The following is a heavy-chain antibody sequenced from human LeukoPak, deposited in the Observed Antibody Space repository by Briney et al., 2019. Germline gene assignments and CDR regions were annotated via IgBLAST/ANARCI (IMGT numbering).Heavy chain of an antibody. J-gene: IGHJ6*03. D-gene: IGHD2-2*01. CDR1: GGSFSGYY. CDR2: INHSGST. CDR3: ARGRLYCSSTSCFYYYYYMDV. Sequence: PSETLSLTCAVYGGSFSGYYWSWIRQPPGKGLECIGEINHSGSTNYNPSLKSRVTISVDTSKNQFSLKLSSVTAADTAVYYCARGRLYCSSTSCFYYYYYMDVWGKGTTVTVSS. V-gene: IGHV4-34*01.